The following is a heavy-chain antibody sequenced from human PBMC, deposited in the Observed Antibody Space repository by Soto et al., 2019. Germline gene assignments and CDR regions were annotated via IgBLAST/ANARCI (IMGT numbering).Heavy chain of an antibody. J-gene: IGHJ6*02. Sequence: PGGSLRLSCAASGFTFSSYAMSWVRQAPGKGLECVSVISGNGGSPYYADSVKGRFAISRDNSTNTLYLQMNSLRAEDTAVYYCAKCPRRGPSYGMDVWGQGTTVTFSS. CDR2: ISGNGGSP. CDR1: GFTFSSYA. D-gene: IGHD5-12*01. V-gene: IGHV3-23*01. CDR3: AKCPRRGPSYGMDV.